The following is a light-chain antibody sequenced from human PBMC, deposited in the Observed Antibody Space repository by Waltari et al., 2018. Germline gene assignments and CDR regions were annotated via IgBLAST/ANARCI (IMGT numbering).Light chain of an antibody. Sequence: EIVMTQSPATLSVSPGDRATLSCRASQSVRSNLAWYQQKLGQAPRLLIYSASTRAAGVPDRFSGSGSGTQFTLTISSLQSEDFAVYYCQQYDNRPPYTVGQGTKLEMK. V-gene: IGKV3-15*01. CDR3: QQYDNRPPYT. J-gene: IGKJ2*01. CDR2: SAS. CDR1: QSVRSN.